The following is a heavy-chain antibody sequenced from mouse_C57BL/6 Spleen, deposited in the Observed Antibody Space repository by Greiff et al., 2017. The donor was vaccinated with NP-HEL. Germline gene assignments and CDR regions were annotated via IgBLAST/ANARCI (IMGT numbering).Heavy chain of an antibody. CDR3: ARWWLLLYYAMDY. J-gene: IGHJ4*01. CDR1: GYTFTDYY. Sequence: VQLQQSGPELVKPGASVKISCKASGYTFTDYYMNWVKQSHGKSLEWIGDINPNNGGTSYNQKFKGKATLTVDKSSSTAYMELRSLTSEDSAVYYCARWWLLLYYAMDYWGQGTSVTVSS. D-gene: IGHD2-3*01. V-gene: IGHV1-26*01. CDR2: INPNNGGT.